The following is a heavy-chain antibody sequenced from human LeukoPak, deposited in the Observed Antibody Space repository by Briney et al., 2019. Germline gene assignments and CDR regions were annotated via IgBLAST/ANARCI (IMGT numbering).Heavy chain of an antibody. CDR3: ANSVTIFGVVSHAFDI. V-gene: IGHV3-23*01. CDR2: ISGSGGST. J-gene: IGHJ3*02. Sequence: GGSLRLSCAASGFTFISYAMSWVRPAPGKGLEWVSAISGSGGSTYYADSVKGRFTISRDNSKNTLYLQMNSLRAEDTAVYYCANSVTIFGVVSHAFDIWGQGTMVTVSS. D-gene: IGHD3-3*01. CDR1: GFTFISYA.